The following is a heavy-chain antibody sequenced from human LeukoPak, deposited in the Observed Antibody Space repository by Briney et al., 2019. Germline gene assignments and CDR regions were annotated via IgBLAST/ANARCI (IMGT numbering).Heavy chain of an antibody. V-gene: IGHV3-30*18. CDR3: AKERRWLQLGGAFDI. CDR2: ISSDENNK. J-gene: IGHJ3*02. D-gene: IGHD5-24*01. CDR1: GFSFSSYD. Sequence: GGSLRLSCAASGFSFSSYDMHWVRQAPGKGLEWVSVISSDENNKYYADSVKGRFTISRDNSKNTLYLQMSSLRPEDTAVYYCAKERRWLQLGGAFDIWGQGTMVTVSS.